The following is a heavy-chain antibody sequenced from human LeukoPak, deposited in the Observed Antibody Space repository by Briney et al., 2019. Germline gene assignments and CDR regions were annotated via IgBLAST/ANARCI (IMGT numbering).Heavy chain of an antibody. CDR1: GYSLTEFS. Sequence: GASVKVSCKVSGYSLTEFSKYWVRQAPGKGLEWMGGLDVEDGDGETIYAQKFEGRVTMTEDTSSDTVYMELSSLRSDDTAVYYCAVGDPYQLLEYWGQGTLVTVSS. J-gene: IGHJ4*02. CDR2: LDVEDGDGET. D-gene: IGHD2-2*01. V-gene: IGHV1-24*01. CDR3: AVGDPYQLLEY.